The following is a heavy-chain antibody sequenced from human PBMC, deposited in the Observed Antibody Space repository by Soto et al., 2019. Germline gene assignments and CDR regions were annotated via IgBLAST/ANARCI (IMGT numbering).Heavy chain of an antibody. J-gene: IGHJ2*01. CDR1: GGSVTSGDFY. CDR3: ARVDGGNYWYFDL. D-gene: IGHD4-17*01. CDR2: IYSGGST. V-gene: IGHV4-30-4*01. Sequence: QVQLQASGPGLVKPSQTLSLTCTVSGGSVTSGDFYWSWIRQPPGKGLEWIGYIYSGGSTYYNPSRKSRATTSAETSKNQFSLKLSSVTAADTAVYYCARVDGGNYWYFDLWGRGTLVTVSS.